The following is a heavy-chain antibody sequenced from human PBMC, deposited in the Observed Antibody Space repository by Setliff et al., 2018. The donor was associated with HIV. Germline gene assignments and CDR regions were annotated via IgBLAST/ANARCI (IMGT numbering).Heavy chain of an antibody. CDR1: GGSISSYY. J-gene: IGHJ3*02. V-gene: IGHV4-4*08. CDR2: MYTSGST. Sequence: SETLSLTCTVSGGSISSYYWSWIRQPHGKGLEWIGHMYTSGSTTYNPSLKSRVTLSVDTSRNQFSLKLSSVTAADTAVYYCARAINKSFDIWGQGTMVTVSS. CDR3: ARAINKSFDI.